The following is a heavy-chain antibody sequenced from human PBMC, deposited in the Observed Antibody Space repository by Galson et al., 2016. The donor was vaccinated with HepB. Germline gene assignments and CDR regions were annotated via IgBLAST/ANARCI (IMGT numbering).Heavy chain of an antibody. CDR1: GGSLSGNY. J-gene: IGHJ4*02. CDR3: AGVGYCTNGVCFRDY. V-gene: IGHV4-34*01. D-gene: IGHD2-8*01. Sequence: SETLSLTCAVYGGSLSGNYWSWIRQPPGKGLEWIGEINHSGSTNYSPSLKSRVTISVDTSKNQFSLKLSSVTAADTAVYYCAGVGYCTNGVCFRDYWGQGTLVTVSS. CDR2: INHSGST.